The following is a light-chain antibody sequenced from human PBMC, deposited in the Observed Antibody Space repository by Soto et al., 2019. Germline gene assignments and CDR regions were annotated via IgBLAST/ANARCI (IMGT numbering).Light chain of an antibody. CDR1: QSVSSN. J-gene: IGKJ5*01. V-gene: IGKV3-11*01. CDR2: GAS. CDR3: QQRSDWFT. Sequence: EIVMTPSPAALSVSPVERATLSCRASQSVSSNLAWYQQKPGQAPRLLIYGASTRATGIPARFSGSGSGTDFSLTISSLEPEDFAVYYCQQRSDWFTFGQGTRLEIK.